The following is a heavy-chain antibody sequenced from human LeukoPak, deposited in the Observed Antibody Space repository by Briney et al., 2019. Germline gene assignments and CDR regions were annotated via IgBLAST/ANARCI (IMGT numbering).Heavy chain of an antibody. J-gene: IGHJ4*02. Sequence: AGGSLRLSCAASGFTVSSNYMSWVRQAPGKGLEWVSVIYSGGSTYYADSVKGRFTISRDNSKNTLYLQMNSLRAEDTAVYYCARGLTLPYYFDYWGQGTLVTVSS. CDR3: ARGLTLPYYFDY. V-gene: IGHV3-53*01. CDR2: IYSGGST. CDR1: GFTVSSNY.